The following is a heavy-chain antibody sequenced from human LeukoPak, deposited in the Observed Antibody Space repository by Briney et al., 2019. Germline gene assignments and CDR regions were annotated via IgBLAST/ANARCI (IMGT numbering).Heavy chain of an antibody. D-gene: IGHD3/OR15-3a*01. CDR1: GGSISSYY. Sequence: PSETLSLTYTVSGGSISSYYWSWIRQPPGKGLEWIGYIYYSGSTNYNPSLKSRVTISVDTSKNQFSLKLSSVTAADTAVYYCARGTAVGPFDYWGQGTLVTVSS. CDR3: ARGTAVGPFDY. V-gene: IGHV4-59*01. CDR2: IYYSGST. J-gene: IGHJ4*02.